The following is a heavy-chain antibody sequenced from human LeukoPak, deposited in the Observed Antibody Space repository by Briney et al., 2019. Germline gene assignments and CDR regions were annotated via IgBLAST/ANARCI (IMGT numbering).Heavy chain of an antibody. J-gene: IGHJ4*02. V-gene: IGHV1-18*01. CDR1: GYTFTSYG. CDR3: ARDETFYGDYVGGY. D-gene: IGHD4-17*01. CDR2: ISAYNGNT. Sequence: ASVKVSCKASGYTFTSYGISWVRQAPGQGLEWMGWISAYNGNTNYAQKLQGRVTMTTDTSTSTAYMELRSLRSDDTAVYYCARDETFYGDYVGGYWDQGTLVTVSS.